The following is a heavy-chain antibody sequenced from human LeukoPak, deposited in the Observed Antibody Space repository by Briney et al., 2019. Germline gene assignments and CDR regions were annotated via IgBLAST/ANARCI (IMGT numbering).Heavy chain of an antibody. CDR2: IYYSGST. CDR3: ARHPLLIPAGFDY. Sequence: SETLSLTCTVSGGSISSYYWSWIRQPPGKGLEWIGYIYYSGSTYYNPSLKSRVTISVDTSKNQFSLKLSSVTAADTAMYYCARHPLLIPAGFDYWGQGTLVTVSS. J-gene: IGHJ4*02. D-gene: IGHD2-2*01. CDR1: GGSISSYY. V-gene: IGHV4-59*08.